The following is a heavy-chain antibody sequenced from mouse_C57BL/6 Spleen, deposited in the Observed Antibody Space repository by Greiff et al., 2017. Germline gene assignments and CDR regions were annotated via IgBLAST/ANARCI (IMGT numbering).Heavy chain of an antibody. CDR2: IYPGSGST. Sequence: QVQLQQSGAELVKPGASVKMSCKASGYTFTSYWITWVKQRPGQGLEWIGDIYPGSGSTNYNEKFKSKATLTVDTSSSTAYMQLSSLTSEESAVYYCARGALYGNFFAYWGQGTLVTVSA. V-gene: IGHV1-55*01. CDR3: ARGALYGNFFAY. D-gene: IGHD2-1*01. CDR1: GYTFTSYW. J-gene: IGHJ3*01.